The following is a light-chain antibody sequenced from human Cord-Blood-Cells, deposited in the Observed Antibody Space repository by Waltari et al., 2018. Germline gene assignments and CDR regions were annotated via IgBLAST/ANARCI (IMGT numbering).Light chain of an antibody. CDR2: YKSDSDK. J-gene: IGLJ3*02. CDR1: SGINVGTYR. CDR3: MIWHSSAWV. V-gene: IGLV5-45*01. Sequence: QAVLTQPASLSASPGASASLTCTLRSGINVGTYRIYWYQQKPGSPPQYLLRYKSDSDKRQGSGVPSRCSGSKDASANAGILLISGLQSEDEADYYCMIWHSSAWVFGGGTKLTVL.